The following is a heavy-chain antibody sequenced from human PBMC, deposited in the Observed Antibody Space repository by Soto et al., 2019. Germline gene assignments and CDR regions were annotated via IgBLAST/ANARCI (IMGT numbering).Heavy chain of an antibody. V-gene: IGHV4-34*01. J-gene: IGHJ5*02. D-gene: IGHD1-1*01. CDR2: IDHSGST. Sequence: PSETLSLTCAVYGGSFSGYYWSWIRQPPGKGLEWIGEIDHSGSTNYNPSLKSRVTISADTSKNQFSLKLSSVTAADTAVYYCARAGRVNRFDPWGQGTLVTVSS. CDR1: GGSFSGYY. CDR3: ARAGRVNRFDP.